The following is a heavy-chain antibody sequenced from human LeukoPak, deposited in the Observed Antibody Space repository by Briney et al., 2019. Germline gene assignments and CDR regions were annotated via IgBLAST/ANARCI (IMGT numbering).Heavy chain of an antibody. D-gene: IGHD1-26*01. CDR2: ISGSGGGT. Sequence: PGGSLRLSCAASGFTFNSYAMSWVRQAPEKGLEWVATISGSGGGTYYADSVKGRFTICRDDSKNTLYLQMNSLRAEDTAVYYCAKDLGRYRNNYFDYWGQGTLVTVSS. J-gene: IGHJ4*02. V-gene: IGHV3-23*01. CDR3: AKDLGRYRNNYFDY. CDR1: GFTFNSYA.